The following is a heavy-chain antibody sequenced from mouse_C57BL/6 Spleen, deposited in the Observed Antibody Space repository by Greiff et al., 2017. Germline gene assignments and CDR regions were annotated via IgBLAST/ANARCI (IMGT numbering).Heavy chain of an antibody. CDR3: ARHQNFYYGSSHWYFDV. CDR1: GYAFSSYW. CDR2: IYPGDGDT. D-gene: IGHD1-1*01. Sequence: VQLVESGAELVKPGASVKISCKASGYAFSSYWMNWVKQRPGKGLEWIGQIYPGDGDTNYNGKFKGKATLTADKSSSTAYMQLSSLTSEDSAVYFCARHQNFYYGSSHWYFDVWGTGTTVTVSS. J-gene: IGHJ1*03. V-gene: IGHV1-80*01.